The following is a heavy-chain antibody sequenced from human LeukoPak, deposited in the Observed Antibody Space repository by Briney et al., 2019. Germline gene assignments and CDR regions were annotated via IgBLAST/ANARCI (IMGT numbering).Heavy chain of an antibody. J-gene: IGHJ5*02. Sequence: VTLRLSCAASGFSFSNYWTNWVPHAQGKGLEWVASIKQDGSEKYYVDSVKGRFTISRDNAKNSLYLQSNSLRAEDTAVYYCAGDPGYTSGAWGQGSLVTVSS. D-gene: IGHD6-19*01. CDR2: IKQDGSEK. CDR1: GFSFSNYW. V-gene: IGHV3-7*05. CDR3: AGDPGYTSGA.